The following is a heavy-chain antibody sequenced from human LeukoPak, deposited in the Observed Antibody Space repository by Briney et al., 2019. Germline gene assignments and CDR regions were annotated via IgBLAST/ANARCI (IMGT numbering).Heavy chain of an antibody. Sequence: ASVKVSCKASGYTFTGYYMHWVRQAPGQGLEWMGWINPNSGGTNYAQKFQGRVTMTRDTSIRTAYMELSRLRSDDTPLYYCAREKFRYFELWGRGTLVTVSS. V-gene: IGHV1-2*02. J-gene: IGHJ2*01. CDR1: GYTFTGYY. CDR3: AREKFRYFEL. CDR2: INPNSGGT.